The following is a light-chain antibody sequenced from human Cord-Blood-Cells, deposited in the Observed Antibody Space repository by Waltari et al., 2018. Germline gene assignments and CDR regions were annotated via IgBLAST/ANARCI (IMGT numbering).Light chain of an antibody. J-gene: IGLJ2*01. CDR3: QRWDSSSDHVV. CDR2: YDS. Sequence: SYVLTQPPSVSVAPGKTARLTCGGNNTGSKSVHWYQQKPGQAPVLVIYYDSDRPAGFPGRFSGSNAENTATRTISRVEAGDEGDYYCQRWDSSSDHVVFGGGTKLTVL. CDR1: NTGSKS. V-gene: IGLV3-21*04.